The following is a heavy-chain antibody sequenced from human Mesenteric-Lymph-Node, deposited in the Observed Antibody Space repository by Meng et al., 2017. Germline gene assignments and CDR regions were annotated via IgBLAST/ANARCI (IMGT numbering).Heavy chain of an antibody. CDR3: ARGQAPPAAAGIDDV. CDR2: ISHSGST. Sequence: SETLSLTCTVSGFPITSGFNWGWIRQPPGKGLEWIGSISHSGSTFYNPSLKSRVTISVDTSKNQFSLKLSSVTAADTAVYYCARGQAPPAAAGIDDVWGQGTTVTVSS. D-gene: IGHD6-13*01. J-gene: IGHJ6*02. V-gene: IGHV4-38-2*02. CDR1: GFPITSGFN.